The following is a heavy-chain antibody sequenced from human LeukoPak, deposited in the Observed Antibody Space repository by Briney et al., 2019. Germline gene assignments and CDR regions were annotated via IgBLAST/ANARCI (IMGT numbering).Heavy chain of an antibody. J-gene: IGHJ6*02. CDR2: ISGNGGST. V-gene: IGHV3-64*01. D-gene: IGHD3-10*01. Sequence: PGGSLRLSCAASGFTFSSYAMHWVRQAPGKGLEYVSAISGNGGSTYYANSVKGRFTISRDNSKNTLYLQMGSLRAEDMAVYYCARNMVRGGNLFYYYYYGMDVWGQGTTVTVSS. CDR3: ARNMVRGGNLFYYYYYGMDV. CDR1: GFTFSSYA.